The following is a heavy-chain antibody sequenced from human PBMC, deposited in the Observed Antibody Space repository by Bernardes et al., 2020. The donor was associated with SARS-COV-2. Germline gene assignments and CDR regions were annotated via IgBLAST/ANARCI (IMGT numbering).Heavy chain of an antibody. V-gene: IGHV4-4*07. CDR3: AREGGTSGRGMDV. CDR2: MSASGSS. J-gene: IGHJ6*02. CDR1: GGSISTYY. Sequence: SETLSLTCSVSGGSISTYYWSWIRQPAGKGLERIGRMSASGSSNHNPSLRSRITMSVDTPQNQISLELSSVTAADTAVYYCAREGGTSGRGMDVWGQGTTVTVSS. D-gene: IGHD3-10*01.